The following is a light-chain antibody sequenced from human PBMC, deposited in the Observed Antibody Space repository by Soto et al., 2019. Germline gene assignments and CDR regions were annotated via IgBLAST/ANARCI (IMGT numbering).Light chain of an antibody. CDR2: DDN. CDR3: GSWDSSLSAYV. J-gene: IGLJ1*01. CDR1: SANIGAAYN. Sequence: QSVLTQPPSVSGAPGQRVTISCTGSSANIGAAYNVDWYQQLPGTAPKLLIYDDNKRPSGIPDRFSGSKSGTSATLGITGFQTGDEADYYCGSWDSSLSAYVFGTGTKLTVL. V-gene: IGLV1-51*01.